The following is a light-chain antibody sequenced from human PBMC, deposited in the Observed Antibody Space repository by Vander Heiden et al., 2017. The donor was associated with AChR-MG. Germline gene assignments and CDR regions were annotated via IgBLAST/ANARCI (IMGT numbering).Light chain of an antibody. CDR3: APWDDNLNGPV. J-gene: IGLJ1*01. CDR2: SNN. V-gene: IGLV1-44*01. CDR1: SSNIGSNT. Sequence: QSVLTQPPSASGTPGQRVTISCSGSSSNIGSNTVNWYQPLPGTAPKLLIYSNNQRPSGVPDRFSGSKSGTSASLAISGLQSEDEADYYCAPWDDNLNGPVFGAGTKVTVL.